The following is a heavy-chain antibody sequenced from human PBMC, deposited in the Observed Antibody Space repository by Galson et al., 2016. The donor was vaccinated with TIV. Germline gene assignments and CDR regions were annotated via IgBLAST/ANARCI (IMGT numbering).Heavy chain of an antibody. CDR1: GFTFDDYA. Sequence: SLRLSCAASGFTFDDYAMHWVRQAPGKGLEWVSSISWSGETNAYGESVKGRFTISRDNAKNSLNLQMNSLKPEDTALYYCAKDISNWVGDSYGFNTFDIWGQGAMVTVSS. D-gene: IGHD5-18*01. V-gene: IGHV3-9*01. J-gene: IGHJ3*02. CDR2: ISWSGETN. CDR3: AKDISNWVGDSYGFNTFDI.